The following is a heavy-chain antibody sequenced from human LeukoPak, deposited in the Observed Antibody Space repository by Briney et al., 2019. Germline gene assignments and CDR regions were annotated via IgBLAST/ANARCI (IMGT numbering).Heavy chain of an antibody. J-gene: IGHJ6*02. CDR2: IYSGGST. D-gene: IGHD5-18*01. CDR1: GFTVSSNY. Sequence: GGSLRLSCAASGFTVSSNYMSWVRQAPGKGLEWVSVIYSGGSTYYADSVKGRFTISRDNSKNTLYLQMNSLRAEDTAVYYCARDQDTAMVKDYYYYYGMDVWGQGTTVTVSS. V-gene: IGHV3-66*01. CDR3: ARDQDTAMVKDYYYYYGMDV.